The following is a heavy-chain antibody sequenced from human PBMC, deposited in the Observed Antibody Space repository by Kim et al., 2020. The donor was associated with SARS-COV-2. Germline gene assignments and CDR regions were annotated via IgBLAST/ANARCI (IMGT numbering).Heavy chain of an antibody. CDR1: GFSFSSYW. V-gene: IGHV3-7*03. J-gene: IGHJ4*02. CDR2: IKQDGSEK. D-gene: IGHD3-10*01. CDR3: VRDVRWLGESD. Sequence: GGSLRLSCAASGFSFSSYWMDWVRQAPGKGLEWVANIKQDGSEKNYVDSVKGRFTISRDYAKNSLYLQMNSLRVEDTAVCYCVRDVRWLGESDWGQGTLATVSS.